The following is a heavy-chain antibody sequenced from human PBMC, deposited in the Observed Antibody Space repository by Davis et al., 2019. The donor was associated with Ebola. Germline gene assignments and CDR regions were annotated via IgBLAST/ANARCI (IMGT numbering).Heavy chain of an antibody. J-gene: IGHJ3*02. Sequence: GESLKISCTDSVITFSSYAMTWVRQAPGKGLEWVSAISGSGGSRYYADSVKGRFTISRDNSNNTLYLQMNTLRAEDAAVYYCARGSVNDAFENWGQGTMVTVSS. CDR1: VITFSSYA. V-gene: IGHV3-23*01. CDR2: ISGSGGSR. CDR3: ARGSVNDAFEN. D-gene: IGHD3-10*01.